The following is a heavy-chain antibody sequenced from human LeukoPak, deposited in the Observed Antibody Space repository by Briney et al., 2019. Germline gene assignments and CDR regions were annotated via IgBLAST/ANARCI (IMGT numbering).Heavy chain of an antibody. CDR1: GFDFSSHW. V-gene: IGHV3-74*01. J-gene: IGHJ4*02. Sequence: GGSLRLSCEASGFDFSSHWMHWVRQAPGKGLVWISNIRGDGSLLGYADSVRGRFTVSRDNAKNTLFLHMTSLRAEDTAVYYCARDEVGAPPIDYWGQGALVAVSS. CDR2: IRGDGSLL. CDR3: ARDEVGAPPIDY. D-gene: IGHD1-26*01.